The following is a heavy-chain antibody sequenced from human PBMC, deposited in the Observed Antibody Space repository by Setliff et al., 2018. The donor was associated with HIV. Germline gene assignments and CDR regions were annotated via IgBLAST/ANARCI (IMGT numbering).Heavy chain of an antibody. V-gene: IGHV1-46*01. CDR1: GYTFTSYY. CDR3: ARRYYTFLSGYYTDY. Sequence: ASVKVSCKASGYTFTSYYLHWVRQVPEQGFEWMGIINPAGGSPTYTQKFQGRVTMTRDKSTSTVSLELRNLRSDDTALYYCARRYYTFLSGYYTDYWGQGTQVTV. J-gene: IGHJ4*02. CDR2: INPAGGSP. D-gene: IGHD3-3*01.